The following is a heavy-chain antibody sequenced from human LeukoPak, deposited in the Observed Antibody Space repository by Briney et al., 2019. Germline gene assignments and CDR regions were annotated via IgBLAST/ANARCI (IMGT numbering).Heavy chain of an antibody. J-gene: IGHJ4*02. CDR1: GGSLSTYY. D-gene: IGHD3-16*01. CDR2: IDYSGYN. V-gene: IGHV4-59*01. Sequence: SETLSLTCTVSGGSLSTYYWSWIRQPPGKGLEWIGYIDYSGYNNYNPSLKMRFTISLDTSKNQFSLKLSSVTTADTAVYYCARDIASGSGEYCFDYWGQGTLVTVSS. CDR3: ARDIASGSGEYCFDY.